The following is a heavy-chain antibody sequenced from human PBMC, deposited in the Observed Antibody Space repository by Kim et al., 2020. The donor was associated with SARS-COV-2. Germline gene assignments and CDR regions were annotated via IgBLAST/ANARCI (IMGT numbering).Heavy chain of an antibody. CDR3: ARVGPYDSSGYYPDY. V-gene: IGHV1-69*01. J-gene: IGHJ4*02. D-gene: IGHD3-22*01. Sequence: AQKFQGRVTITADESTSTAYMELSSLRSEDTAVYYCARVGPYDSSGYYPDYWGQGTLVTVSS.